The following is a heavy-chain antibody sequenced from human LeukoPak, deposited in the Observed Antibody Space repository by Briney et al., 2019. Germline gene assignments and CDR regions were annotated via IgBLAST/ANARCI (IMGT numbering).Heavy chain of an antibody. V-gene: IGHV4-4*02. CDR2: VNLQGST. Sequence: SETLSLTCCVSGGSISNTNWWTWVRQPPGKGLEWIGEVNLQGSTNYNPSLKSRGSISVDKSENHISLNLTSVTAADTAVYYCAREGGPYRPLDYSGQGTLVNVAS. J-gene: IGHJ4*02. CDR1: GGSISNTNW. CDR3: AREGGPYRPLDY.